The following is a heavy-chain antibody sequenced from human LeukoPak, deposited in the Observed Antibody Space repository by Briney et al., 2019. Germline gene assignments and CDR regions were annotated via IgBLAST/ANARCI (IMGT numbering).Heavy chain of an antibody. CDR3: ARDPHCSSTSCYGGYYFDY. CDR1: GFTFSSYS. CDR2: ISSSSSYI. J-gene: IGHJ4*02. Sequence: GGSLRLSCAASGFTFSSYSMNWVRQAPGKGLEWVSSISSSSSYIYYADSVKGRFTISRDNAKNSLYLQMNSLRAEDTAVYYCARDPHCSSTSCYGGYYFDYWGQGILVTVSS. D-gene: IGHD2-2*01. V-gene: IGHV3-21*01.